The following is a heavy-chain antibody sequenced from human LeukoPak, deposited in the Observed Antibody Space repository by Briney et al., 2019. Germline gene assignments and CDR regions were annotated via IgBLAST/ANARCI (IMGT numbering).Heavy chain of an antibody. D-gene: IGHD1-14*01. CDR1: GFTFSSHW. J-gene: IGHJ4*02. CDR2: INFDGSST. Sequence: GGSLRLSCAASGFTFSSHWMHWVRQAPGKGLVWVSRINFDGSSTSYADSVKGRFTISRDNAKNTLCLQMNSLRAEDTAVYYCARVRYCDYWGQGTLVTVSS. V-gene: IGHV3-74*01. CDR3: ARVRYCDY.